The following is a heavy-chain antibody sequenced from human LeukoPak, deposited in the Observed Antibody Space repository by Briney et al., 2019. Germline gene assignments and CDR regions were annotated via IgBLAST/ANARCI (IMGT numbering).Heavy chain of an antibody. D-gene: IGHD2-15*01. CDR1: GFTFSTYE. V-gene: IGHV3-48*03. CDR3: ARTGYCSGGSCYSGCCYFDY. Sequence: GGSLRLSCAASGFTFSTYEMNWVRQAPGKGLECVSYISSSGSTIYYADSVKGRFTISRDNAKNSLYLQMNSLRAEDTAVYYCARTGYCSGGSCYSGCCYFDYWGQGTLVTVSS. J-gene: IGHJ4*02. CDR2: ISSSGSTI.